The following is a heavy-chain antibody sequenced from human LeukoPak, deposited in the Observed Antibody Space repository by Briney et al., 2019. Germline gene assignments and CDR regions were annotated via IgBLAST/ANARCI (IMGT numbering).Heavy chain of an antibody. V-gene: IGHV3-11*04. CDR2: ISSSGTTT. CDR3: ARVSSSRLVVPPAKRYYYYYYMDV. D-gene: IGHD2-2*01. CDR1: GFTFSDYY. Sequence: GGSLRLSXAASGFTFSDYYMSWIRQAPGKGLEWVSYISSSGTTTYYADSVKGRFTISRDNAKNSLYLQMDSLRAEDTAVYYCARVSSSRLVVPPAKRYYYYYYMDVWGKGTTVTVSS. J-gene: IGHJ6*03.